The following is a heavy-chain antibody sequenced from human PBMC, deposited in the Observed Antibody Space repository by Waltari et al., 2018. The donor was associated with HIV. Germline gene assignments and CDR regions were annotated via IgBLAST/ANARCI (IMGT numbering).Heavy chain of an antibody. CDR1: GYTFSSYT. CDR3: AREKHWNFG. D-gene: IGHD1-1*01. Sequence: GYTFSSYTMNWVRQAPGEGLEWVSYISSSSSTIYYADSVKGRFTISRDNAKNSLYLQMNSLRAEDTAVYYCAREKHWNFGWGQGTLVTVSS. J-gene: IGHJ4*02. V-gene: IGHV3-48*01. CDR2: ISSSSSTI.